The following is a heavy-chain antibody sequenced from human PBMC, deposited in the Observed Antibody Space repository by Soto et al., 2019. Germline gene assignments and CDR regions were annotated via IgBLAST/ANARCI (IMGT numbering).Heavy chain of an antibody. CDR2: ISSSSSYT. Sequence: QVQLVESGGGLVKPGGPLRLSCAASGFTFSDYYMSWIRQAPWLGLEWVSYISSSSSYTNYADSVKGRFTISRDNAKNSLYLQMNSLRADVTAVYYCARDRPGRYYDSSGYYSIWGQGTLVTVSS. J-gene: IGHJ4*02. CDR1: GFTFSDYY. V-gene: IGHV3-11*06. D-gene: IGHD3-22*01. CDR3: ARDRPGRYYDSSGYYSI.